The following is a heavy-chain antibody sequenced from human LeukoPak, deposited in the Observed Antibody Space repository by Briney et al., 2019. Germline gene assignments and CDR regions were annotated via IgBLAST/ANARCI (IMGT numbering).Heavy chain of an antibody. CDR2: ISYDGSNK. CDR1: GFTFDDYG. J-gene: IGHJ3*02. Sequence: PGGSLRLSCAASGFTFDDYGMSWVRQAPGKGLEWAAAISYDGSNKYYADSVKGRFTISRDNSKNTLYLQMNSLRAEDTAVYYCAKDFFRGGDTAYAFDIWGQGTMVTVSS. D-gene: IGHD2-21*02. CDR3: AKDFFRGGDTAYAFDI. V-gene: IGHV3-30*18.